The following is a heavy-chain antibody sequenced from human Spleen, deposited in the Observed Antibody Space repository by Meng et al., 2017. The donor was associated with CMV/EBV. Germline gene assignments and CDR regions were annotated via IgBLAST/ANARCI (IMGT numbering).Heavy chain of an antibody. V-gene: IGHV6-1*01. CDR1: GDSVSSNSAA. J-gene: IGHJ4*02. CDR2: TYYRSKWYN. CDR3: ARDREDSSGYDY. Sequence: PGPGPVNPPQPLSLPCAIPGDSVSSNSAAWNWIRQSPSRGLEWLGRTYYRSKWYNDYAVSVKSRITINPDTSKNQFSLQLNSVTPEDTAVYYCARDREDSSGYDYWGQGTLVTVSS. D-gene: IGHD3-22*01.